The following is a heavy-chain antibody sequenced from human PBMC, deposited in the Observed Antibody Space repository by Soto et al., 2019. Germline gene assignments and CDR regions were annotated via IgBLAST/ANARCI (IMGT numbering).Heavy chain of an antibody. Sequence: SETLSLTCTVSGGSISSYYWSWFRQSPGKGMEWIGYVHHSWGSSYNPSLQSRVAISLDTSKSQFSLKVTSVTATDTAVYYCARQGFGPLHGLVDVWGQGTTVTVSS. CDR2: VHHSWGS. D-gene: IGHD3-10*01. CDR1: GGSISSYY. V-gene: IGHV4-59*08. J-gene: IGHJ6*02. CDR3: ARQGFGPLHGLVDV.